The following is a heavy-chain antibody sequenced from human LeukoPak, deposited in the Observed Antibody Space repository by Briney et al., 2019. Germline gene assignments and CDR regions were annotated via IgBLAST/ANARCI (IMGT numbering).Heavy chain of an antibody. J-gene: IGHJ4*02. CDR2: INWNGGST. CDR3: ARIGDCSGGSCRRNYYDSSGYYLYFDY. CDR1: GFTFDDYG. V-gene: IGHV3-20*04. D-gene: IGHD3-22*01. Sequence: GGSLRLACAASGFTFDDYGMSWVRQAPGKGLEWVSGINWNGGSTGYADSVKGRFTISRDNAKNSLYLQMNRLRAEDTALYYCARIGDCSGGSCRRNYYDSSGYYLYFDYWGQGTLVTVSS.